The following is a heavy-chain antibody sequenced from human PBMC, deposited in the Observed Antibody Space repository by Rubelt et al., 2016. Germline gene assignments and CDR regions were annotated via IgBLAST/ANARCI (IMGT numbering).Heavy chain of an antibody. CDR1: GGSISSRSYY. CDR3: ARGHTGNDRRGYPIDKFAD. CDR2: IYYRGNT. D-gene: IGHD3-22*01. J-gene: IGHJ4*02. Sequence: QPQLQESGPGLVKPSETLSLTCTVSGGSISSRSYYWGWIRQPPGRGLEWLGSIYYRGNTYYNPSLRSAVTMSVDPSKKQFSLKLGSVTAAEQAVYYCARGHTGNDRRGYPIDKFADWGQGSLVTVSS. V-gene: IGHV4-39*07.